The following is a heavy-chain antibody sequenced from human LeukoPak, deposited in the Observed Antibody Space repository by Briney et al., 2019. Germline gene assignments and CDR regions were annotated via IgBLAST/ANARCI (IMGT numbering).Heavy chain of an antibody. Sequence: PGGSLRLSCVASGFTFSDYYMSWIRQAPGKGLEWVSYISSSSSTIYYADSVKGRFTISRDNAKESLYAQMNSLRAEDTAVYYCARGTSRTSYYMDVWGKGTTVAVSS. CDR2: ISSSSSTI. D-gene: IGHD1-7*01. V-gene: IGHV3-11*04. J-gene: IGHJ6*03. CDR1: GFTFSDYY. CDR3: ARGTSRTSYYMDV.